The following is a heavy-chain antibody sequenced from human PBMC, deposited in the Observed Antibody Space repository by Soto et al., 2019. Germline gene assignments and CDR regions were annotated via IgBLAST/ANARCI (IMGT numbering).Heavy chain of an antibody. D-gene: IGHD2-2*01. Sequence: EVQLVESGGGLVQPGGSLRVSCAASGFTFSSYRMNWVRQAPGKGLEGVSYISSSSGSTYYADSVKGRFTISRDNAKNSLYLQMNSLRDEDTAVYYCARDMRTPWGQGTLVTVSS. V-gene: IGHV3-48*02. CDR3: ARDMRTP. CDR2: ISSSSGST. CDR1: GFTFSSYR. J-gene: IGHJ5*02.